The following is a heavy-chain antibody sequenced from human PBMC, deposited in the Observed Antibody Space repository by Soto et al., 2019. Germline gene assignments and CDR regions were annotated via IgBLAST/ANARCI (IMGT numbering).Heavy chain of an antibody. D-gene: IGHD2-8*01. CDR2: MSHDGSKT. J-gene: IGHJ4*02. Sequence: QVQLVESGGGVVQPGTSLRLSCAASGFTFSSYGFHWVRQAPGKGLEWVTLMSHDGSKTFYADSVKGRFTISRDNSKNTLYPQMNSLKAEDTAVYYCASGQCGTNCYIFEYWGQGTLVTVSS. CDR1: GFTFSSYG. V-gene: IGHV3-30*03. CDR3: ASGQCGTNCYIFEY.